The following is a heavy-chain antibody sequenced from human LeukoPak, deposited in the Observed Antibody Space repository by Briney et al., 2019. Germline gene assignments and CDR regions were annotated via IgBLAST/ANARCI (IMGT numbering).Heavy chain of an antibody. V-gene: IGHV3-7*04. Sequence: GGSLRLSCAGSGFTFRSYWMSWVRQAPGKGLEWVANIKQDGSEKYYVDSVKGRFTISRDNAKNSLYLQMNSLRAEDTAVYYCAREHYFGSGSYYDGYWGQGTLVTVSS. J-gene: IGHJ4*02. CDR2: IKQDGSEK. CDR3: AREHYFGSGSYYDGY. D-gene: IGHD3-10*01. CDR1: GFTFRSYW.